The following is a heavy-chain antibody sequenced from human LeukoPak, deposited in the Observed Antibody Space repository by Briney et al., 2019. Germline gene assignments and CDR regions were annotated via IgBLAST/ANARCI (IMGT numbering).Heavy chain of an antibody. CDR2: IYSGGST. CDR1: GFTVSSNY. V-gene: IGHV3-53*01. CDR3: ARGGSYLSAFDI. D-gene: IGHD1-26*01. J-gene: IGHJ3*02. Sequence: GGTLRLSCAASGFTVSSNYMSWVRQAPGKGLEWVSIIYSGGSTFYADSVKGRFTISRDNSKNTLYLQMNSLRAEDTAVYYCARGGSYLSAFDIWGQGRMVTVSS.